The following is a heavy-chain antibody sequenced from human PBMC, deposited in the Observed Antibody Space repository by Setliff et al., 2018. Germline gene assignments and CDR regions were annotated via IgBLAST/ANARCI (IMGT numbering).Heavy chain of an antibody. J-gene: IGHJ4*02. CDR3: ARVDYYYDSSGYRRNDYYFDY. D-gene: IGHD3-22*01. CDR1: GFTFSTYW. V-gene: IGHV3-7*01. CDR2: IKQDGSEK. Sequence: GGSLRLSCAASGFTFSTYWMSWVRQAPGKGLEWVANIKQDGSEKYYVDAVRGRFTVSRDNSKNTLYLQMNSLRAEDTAVYYCARVDYYYDSSGYRRNDYYFDYWGQGTLVTVSS.